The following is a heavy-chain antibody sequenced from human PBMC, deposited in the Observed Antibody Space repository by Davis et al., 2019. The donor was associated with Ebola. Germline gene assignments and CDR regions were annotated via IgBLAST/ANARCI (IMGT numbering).Heavy chain of an antibody. D-gene: IGHD2-21*01. CDR1: GYSFTSYW. J-gene: IGHJ3*02. CDR2: IYPGDSDT. CDR3: ARPYCGGDCYSDAFDI. V-gene: IGHV5-51*01. Sequence: GESLKISCKGSGYSFTSYWIGRVRQMPGKGLEWMGIIYPGDSDTRYSPSFQGQVTISADKSISTAYLQWSSLKASDTAMYYCARPYCGGDCYSDAFDIWGQGTMVTVSS.